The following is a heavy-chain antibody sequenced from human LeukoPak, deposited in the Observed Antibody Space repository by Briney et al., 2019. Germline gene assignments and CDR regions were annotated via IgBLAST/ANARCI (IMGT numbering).Heavy chain of an antibody. V-gene: IGHV3-43*02. D-gene: IGHD4-17*01. CDR2: ISGDGGST. CDR3: AKEDDYGDYYFDY. J-gene: IGHJ4*02. CDR1: GFTFDDYA. Sequence: PGGSLRLSCAASGFTFDDYAMHWVRQAPGRGLERVSLISGDGGSTYYADSVKGRFTISRDNSKNSLYLQMNSLRTEDTALYYCAKEDDYGDYYFDYWGQGTLVTVSS.